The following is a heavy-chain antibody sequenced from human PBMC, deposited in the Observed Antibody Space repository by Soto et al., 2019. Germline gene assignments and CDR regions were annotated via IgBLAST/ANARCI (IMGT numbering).Heavy chain of an antibody. Sequence: PSETLSLTCAVYGGSFSGYYWSWIRQPPGKGLEWIGEINHSGSTNYNPSLKSRVTISVDTSKNQFSLKLSSVTAADTAVYYCARDQQRQFDYWGQGTLVTVSS. J-gene: IGHJ4*02. V-gene: IGHV4-34*01. CDR2: INHSGST. D-gene: IGHD6-13*01. CDR1: GGSFSGYY. CDR3: ARDQQRQFDY.